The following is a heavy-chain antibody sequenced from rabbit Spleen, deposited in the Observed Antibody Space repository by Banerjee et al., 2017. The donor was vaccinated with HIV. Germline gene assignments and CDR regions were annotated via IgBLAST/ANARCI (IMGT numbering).Heavy chain of an antibody. V-gene: IGHV1S40*01. J-gene: IGHJ4*01. CDR1: GFSFSSSDY. Sequence: QSLEESGGDLVKPGASLTLTCTASGFSFSSSDYMNWVRQAPGKGLEWIGYIDPVFGITYYASWVNGRFSISRENAQNTVFLQMTSLTAADTATYFCARDGAGGSYFALWGPGTLVTVS. CDR3: ARDGAGGSYFAL. CDR2: IDPVFGIT. D-gene: IGHD8-1*01.